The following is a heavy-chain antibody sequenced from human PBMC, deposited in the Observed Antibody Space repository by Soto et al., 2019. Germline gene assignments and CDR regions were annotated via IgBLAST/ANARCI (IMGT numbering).Heavy chain of an antibody. CDR3: ARGRSTRVVVAAILDY. CDR1: GYTFTSYA. CDR2: INASNGST. V-gene: IGHV1-46*03. Sequence: ASVKVSCKASGYTFTSYAMHWVRQAPGQGLEWMGRINASNGSTSYAQKFQGRVTMTRDTSTSTVYMELSSLRSEDTAVYYCARGRSTRVVVAAILDYWGQGTLVTVSS. J-gene: IGHJ4*02. D-gene: IGHD2-15*01.